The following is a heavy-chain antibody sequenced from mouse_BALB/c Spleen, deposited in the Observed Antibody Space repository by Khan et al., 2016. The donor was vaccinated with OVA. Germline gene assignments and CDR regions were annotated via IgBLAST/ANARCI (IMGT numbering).Heavy chain of an antibody. J-gene: IGHJ3*01. D-gene: IGHD3-1*01. CDR3: ARGGSSGPSWFAY. CDR2: IRYDGNS. CDR1: AYSITSGYF. V-gene: IGHV3-6*02. Sequence: VQLQQSGPGLVKPSQSLSLSCSVTAYSITSGYFWNWIRQFPGNKLEWMGYIRYDGNSNYNPSLKNRISITRDTSRNQFFLKLISVTPEDTATXFCARGGSSGPSWFAYWGQGTLVTVSA.